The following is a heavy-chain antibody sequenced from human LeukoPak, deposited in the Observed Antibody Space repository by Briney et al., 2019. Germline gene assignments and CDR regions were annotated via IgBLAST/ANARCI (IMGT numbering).Heavy chain of an antibody. CDR1: GFTFDAYT. CDR2: INWDGKII. J-gene: IGHJ4*02. Sequence: PGGSLRLSCAASGFTFDAYTMHWVRQAPGKGLEWVSLINWDGKIIYYADSVKGRFTISRDSSKNSLYLQMNSLRAEDTAVYYCARGRIVGATRVDYWGQGTLVTVSS. D-gene: IGHD1-26*01. V-gene: IGHV3-43*01. CDR3: ARGRIVGATRVDY.